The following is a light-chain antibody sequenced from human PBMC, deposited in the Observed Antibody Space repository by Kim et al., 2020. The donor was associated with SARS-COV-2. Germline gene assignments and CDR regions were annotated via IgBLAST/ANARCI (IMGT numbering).Light chain of an antibody. CDR3: VSRDSSGNRLV. CDR2: GKN. CDR1: ILGFFS. J-gene: IGLJ2*01. Sequence: AVGQTVTFTCQGAILGFFSASWYQQRPGQAPVLVIYGKNRRPSAIPSQFSGASSGNTASLTTTWAQAEDEADYYCVSRDSSGNRLVFGGGTQLTVL. V-gene: IGLV3-19*01.